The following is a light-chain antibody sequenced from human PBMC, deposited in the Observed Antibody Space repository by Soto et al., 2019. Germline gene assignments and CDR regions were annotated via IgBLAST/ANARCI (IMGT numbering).Light chain of an antibody. V-gene: IGKV3D-15*01. CDR3: QQYNNRPPIT. CDR2: GAS. CDR1: QSVSSN. Sequence: EIVMTQSPATLSVSPGERATLSCRASQSVSSNLAWYQQKPGQAPRLLIYGASTRATGIPVRFSGSGSGTEFTLTISGLQSEDFGVYLCQQYNNRPPITFG. J-gene: IGKJ5*01.